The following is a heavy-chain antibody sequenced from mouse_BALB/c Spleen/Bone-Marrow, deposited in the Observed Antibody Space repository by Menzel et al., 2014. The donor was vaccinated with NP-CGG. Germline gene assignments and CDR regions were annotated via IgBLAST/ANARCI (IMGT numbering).Heavy chain of an antibody. V-gene: IGHV1-80*01. CDR1: GYPFSSYW. CDR2: IYPGDGET. CDR3: ARKYGDY. J-gene: IGHJ2*01. Sequence: VKLMESGAELVRPGSSVKISCKASGYPFSSYWMNWVKQRPGQGLEWIGQIYPGDGETNYNGKFKGNATLTADKSSSKAYMQLISLTSEDSAVYFCARKYGDYWGQGTTLTVSS. D-gene: IGHD2-10*02.